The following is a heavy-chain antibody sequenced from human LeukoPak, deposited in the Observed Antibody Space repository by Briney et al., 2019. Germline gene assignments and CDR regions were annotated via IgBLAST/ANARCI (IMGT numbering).Heavy chain of an antibody. CDR3: ARDPDNYYDSSGSFDY. CDR1: GFNFSSYS. CDR2: ISSSSSTI. V-gene: IGHV3-48*01. J-gene: IGHJ4*02. Sequence: GGSLRLSCAAPGFNFSSYSMNWVRQAPGKGLEWVSYISSSSSTIYYADSVKGRFTISRDNAKNSLYLQMNSLRAEDTAVYYCARDPDNYYDSSGSFDYWGQGTLVTVSS. D-gene: IGHD3-22*01.